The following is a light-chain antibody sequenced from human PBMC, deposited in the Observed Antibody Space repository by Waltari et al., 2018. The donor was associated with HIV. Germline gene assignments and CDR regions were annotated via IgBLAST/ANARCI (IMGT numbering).Light chain of an antibody. CDR3: QQSYSTTWT. V-gene: IGKV1-39*01. Sequence: IQMTQSPSSLSASVGDSVTITSLASQNIKNYCNWYQEKPGQAPKLLIFAASSLQSGVPSRFSGSGSGTAFTLTINNLQPEDFASDYCQQSYSTTWTFGQGTKVEIK. CDR2: AAS. J-gene: IGKJ1*01. CDR1: QNIKNY.